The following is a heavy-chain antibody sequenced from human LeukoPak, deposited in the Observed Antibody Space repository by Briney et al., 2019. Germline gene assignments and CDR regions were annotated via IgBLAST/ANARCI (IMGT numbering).Heavy chain of an antibody. Sequence: ASVKVSCKASGYTFTGYYIHWVRQAPGQGLEWMGWINPNSGGTNYAQKFQGRVTMTRDTSISTAYMELSRLRSDDTAVYYCARTYSGSLSSVDYWGQGTLVTVSS. J-gene: IGHJ4*02. CDR1: GYTFTGYY. V-gene: IGHV1-2*02. CDR3: ARTYSGSLSSVDY. D-gene: IGHD1-26*01. CDR2: INPNSGGT.